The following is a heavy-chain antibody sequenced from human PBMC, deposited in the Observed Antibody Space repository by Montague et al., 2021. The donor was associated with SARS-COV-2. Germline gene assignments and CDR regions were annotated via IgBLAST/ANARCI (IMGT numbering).Heavy chain of an antibody. CDR3: ARYSGYDLSTDY. Sequence: SETLSLTCLVSVGSITRSYYWGWIRQSPGKGLEWIGSIYYSGSTYYNPSLKSRVTISVDTSKNQFSLKLNSVTAADSAVYYCARYSGYDLSTDYWGPGSLVTVSS. D-gene: IGHD5-12*01. J-gene: IGHJ4*02. CDR2: IYYSGST. V-gene: IGHV4-39*01. CDR1: VGSITRSYY.